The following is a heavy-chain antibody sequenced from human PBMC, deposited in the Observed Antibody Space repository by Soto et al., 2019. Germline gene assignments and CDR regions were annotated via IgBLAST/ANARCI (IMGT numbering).Heavy chain of an antibody. CDR3: ARGVDTAMVPFDY. J-gene: IGHJ4*02. CDR2: IYYSGST. V-gene: IGHV4-59*02. Sequence: PSETLSLTCTVSGVSVSSYYWSWIRQPPGKGLEWIGYIYYSGSTNYNPSLKSRVTISVDTSKNQFSLKLSSVTAADTAVYYCARGVDTAMVPFDYWGQGTLVTVSS. CDR1: GVSVSSYY. D-gene: IGHD5-18*01.